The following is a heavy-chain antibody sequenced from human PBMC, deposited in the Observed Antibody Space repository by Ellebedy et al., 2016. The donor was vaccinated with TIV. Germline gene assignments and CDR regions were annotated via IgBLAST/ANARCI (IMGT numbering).Heavy chain of an antibody. CDR3: ARDAGGYENALDY. J-gene: IGHJ4*02. CDR1: GYTFSAYG. D-gene: IGHD5-12*01. Sequence: ASVKVSXXASGYTFSAYGISWVRQAPGQGLEWMGWISPYSGNTDFAQKFQGRLTMTTDTSTNTAYMELRSLRSDDTAVYYCARDAGGYENALDYWGQGTRVTVSS. CDR2: ISPYSGNT. V-gene: IGHV1-18*01.